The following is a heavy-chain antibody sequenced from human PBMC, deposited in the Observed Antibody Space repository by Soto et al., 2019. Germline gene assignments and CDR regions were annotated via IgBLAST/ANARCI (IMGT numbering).Heavy chain of an antibody. V-gene: IGHV1-46*01. CDR2: INPSGGST. CDR1: GYTXTSYY. J-gene: IGHJ6*02. CDR3: ARDKYVLLWFGELSYGMDV. Sequence: ASVKVSCKASGYTXTSYYMHWVRHAPGQGLEWMGIINPSGGSTSYAQKFQGRVTMTRDTSTSTVYMELSSLRSEDTAVYYCARDKYVLLWFGELSYGMDVWGQGTTVTVSS. D-gene: IGHD3-10*01.